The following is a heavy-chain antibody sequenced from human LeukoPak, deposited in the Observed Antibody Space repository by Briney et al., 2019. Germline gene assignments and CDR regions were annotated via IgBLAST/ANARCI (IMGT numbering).Heavy chain of an antibody. CDR1: GFTFSSYS. CDR2: ISSSSSTI. J-gene: IGHJ6*02. Sequence: GGSLRLSCAASGFTFSSYSMNWVRQAPGKGLEWVSYISSSSSTIYYADSVKGRFTISRDNAKNSLYLQMNSLRAEDTAVYYCAREVLLWFGDGVYYYYGMDVWGQGTTVTVSS. D-gene: IGHD3-10*01. V-gene: IGHV3-48*04. CDR3: AREVLLWFGDGVYYYYGMDV.